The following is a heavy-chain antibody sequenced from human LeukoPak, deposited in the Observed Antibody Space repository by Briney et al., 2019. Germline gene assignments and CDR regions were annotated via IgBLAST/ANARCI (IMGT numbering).Heavy chain of an antibody. V-gene: IGHV4-39*01. Sequence: SETLSLTCTVSGGSISGSSYYWGWIRQPPGKGLEWIGSIYYSGSTYYNPSLKSRVTISVDTSKNQFSLKLSSVTAADTAVYYCARHPTALDAFDIWGQGTMVTVSS. CDR1: GGSISGSSYY. J-gene: IGHJ3*02. CDR2: IYYSGST. D-gene: IGHD5-18*01. CDR3: ARHPTALDAFDI.